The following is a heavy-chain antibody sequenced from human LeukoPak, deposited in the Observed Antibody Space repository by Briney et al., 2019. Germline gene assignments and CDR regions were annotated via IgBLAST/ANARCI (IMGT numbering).Heavy chain of an antibody. CDR3: ARRGAYYYDSSGASYYFDY. D-gene: IGHD3-22*01. CDR2: ISAYNGNT. V-gene: IGHV1-18*01. J-gene: IGHJ4*02. Sequence: GASVKVSCKASGYTFTSYGISWVRQAPGQGLEWMGWISAYNGNTNYAQKLQGRVTMTTDTSTSTAYMELRSLRSEDTAVYYCARRGAYYYDSSGASYYFDYWGQGTLVTVSS. CDR1: GYTFTSYG.